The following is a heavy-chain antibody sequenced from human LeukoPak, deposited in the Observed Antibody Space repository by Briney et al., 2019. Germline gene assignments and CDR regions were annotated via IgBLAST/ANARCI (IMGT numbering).Heavy chain of an antibody. D-gene: IGHD3-22*01. CDR1: GFTVSSNC. J-gene: IGHJ4*02. Sequence: PGGSLRLSCAASGFTVSSNCMSWVRQAPGKGLEWVSVIYSGGSTYYADSVKGRFTISRHNSKNTLYLQMNSLRAEDTAVYYCARGTYYYDSSGYYVSSYFDYWGQGTLVTVSS. CDR2: IYSGGST. V-gene: IGHV3-53*04. CDR3: ARGTYYYDSSGYYVSSYFDY.